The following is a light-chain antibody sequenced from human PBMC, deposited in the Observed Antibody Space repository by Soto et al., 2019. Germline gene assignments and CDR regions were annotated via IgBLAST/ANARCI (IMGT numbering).Light chain of an antibody. CDR1: QSVSSN. CDR3: QQYNNWPLT. CDR2: DAS. J-gene: IGKJ4*01. Sequence: EIVMTQSPATLSVSAGERATLSWRASQSVSSNLAWYQQKPGQAPRFLIYDASTRATGIPARFSGSGSGTEFTLTISSLQSEDFAVYYCQQYNNWPLTFGGGTKVDIK. V-gene: IGKV3-15*01.